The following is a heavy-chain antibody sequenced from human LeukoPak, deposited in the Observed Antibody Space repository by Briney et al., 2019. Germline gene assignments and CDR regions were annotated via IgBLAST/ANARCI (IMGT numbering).Heavy chain of an antibody. J-gene: IGHJ4*02. Sequence: PSETLSLTCTVSGGSISSYYWSWIRQPPGKGLEWIGYIYYSGSTNYNPSLKSRVTISVDTSKNQFSLKLSSVTAADTAVYYCARADTAAAGTDYWGQGTLVTVSS. CDR1: GGSISSYY. V-gene: IGHV4-59*01. CDR3: ARADTAAAGTDY. D-gene: IGHD6-13*01. CDR2: IYYSGST.